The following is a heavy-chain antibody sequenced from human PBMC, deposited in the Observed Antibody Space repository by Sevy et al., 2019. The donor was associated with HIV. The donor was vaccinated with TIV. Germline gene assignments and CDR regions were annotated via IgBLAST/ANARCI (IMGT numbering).Heavy chain of an antibody. D-gene: IGHD1-1*01. J-gene: IGHJ4*02. V-gene: IGHV4-59*01. CDR2: IYFTGNT. CDR3: ARDSTTRPRVLDY. Sequence: SETLSLTCSVSGGSISSYFWTWVRQSPGKGLDWFGNIYFTGNTDYSPSLKSRVTLSLDTSKSQFSLTLKSVTAADTAIYFCARDSTTRPRVLDYWGQGTLVTVSS. CDR1: GGSISSYF.